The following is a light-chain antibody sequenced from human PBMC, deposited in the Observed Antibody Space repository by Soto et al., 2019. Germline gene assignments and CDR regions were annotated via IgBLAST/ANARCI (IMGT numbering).Light chain of an antibody. CDR2: DVS. Sequence: QSVLTQPASVSGSPGQSIAISCTGTSSDVGGYSYVSWYQQQPGKAPKLVISDVSNRPSGVSDRFSGSKSGNSASLTISGLQTEDEADYYCASYTTSSTYVFGTATKLTVL. CDR1: SSDVGGYSY. V-gene: IGLV2-14*01. CDR3: ASYTTSSTYV. J-gene: IGLJ1*01.